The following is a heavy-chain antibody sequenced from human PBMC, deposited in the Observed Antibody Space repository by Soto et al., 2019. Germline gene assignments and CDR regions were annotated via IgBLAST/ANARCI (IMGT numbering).Heavy chain of an antibody. V-gene: IGHV3-30*18. CDR1: GFTFSSYG. CDR3: AKDNGAAAGTDWFDP. CDR2: ISYDGSNK. J-gene: IGHJ5*02. D-gene: IGHD6-13*01. Sequence: QVQLVESGGGEVQPGRSLRLSCAASGFTFSSYGMHWVRQAPGKGLEWVAVISYDGSNKYYADSVKGRFTISRDNSKNTLHLQMNSLRAEDTAVYYCAKDNGAAAGTDWFDPWGQGTLVTVSS.